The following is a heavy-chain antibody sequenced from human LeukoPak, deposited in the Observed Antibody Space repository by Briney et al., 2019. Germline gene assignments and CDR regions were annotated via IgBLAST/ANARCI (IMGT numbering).Heavy chain of an antibody. CDR2: IKQDGSEK. CDR3: ARAPYSSPYYYYYYMDV. CDR1: GFTFSSYW. V-gene: IGHV3-7*03. J-gene: IGHJ6*03. D-gene: IGHD6-13*01. Sequence: PGGSLRLSCAASGFTFSSYWMSWVRQAPGKGLEWVANIKQDGSEKYYVDSVKGRFTISRDNAKNSLYLQMNSLRAEDTAVYYCARAPYSSPYYYYYYMDVWGKGTTVTVSS.